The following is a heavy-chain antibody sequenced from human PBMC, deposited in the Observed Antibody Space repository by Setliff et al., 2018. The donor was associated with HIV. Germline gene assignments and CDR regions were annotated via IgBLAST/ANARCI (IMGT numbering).Heavy chain of an antibody. CDR1: GGTFSSYV. J-gene: IGHJ4*02. D-gene: IGHD3-10*01. CDR2: IIPIFGTA. V-gene: IGHV1-69*05. Sequence: SVKVSCKASGGTFSSYVISWVRQAPGQGLEWMGGIIPIFGTANYAQKFQGRVTITTDESTSTVYMELSSLRSEDTAVYYCARAGGLRMDRGVVSDYWGQGTLVTVSS. CDR3: ARAGGLRMDRGVVSDY.